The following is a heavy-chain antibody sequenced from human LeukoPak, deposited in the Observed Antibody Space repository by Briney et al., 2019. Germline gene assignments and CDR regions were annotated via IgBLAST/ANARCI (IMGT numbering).Heavy chain of an antibody. D-gene: IGHD2-15*01. Sequence: PGSSLRLSCAASGFTFDDYAMHWVRQAPGKALEWVSGIWWNSCSIGYADSVKGRFTISRDNAKNSLYLQMNSLRAEDTALYYCAKDSRYCSGGSCYSVGAFDIWGQGTMVTVSS. J-gene: IGHJ3*02. CDR2: IWWNSCSI. CDR3: AKDSRYCSGGSCYSVGAFDI. CDR1: GFTFDDYA. V-gene: IGHV3-9*01.